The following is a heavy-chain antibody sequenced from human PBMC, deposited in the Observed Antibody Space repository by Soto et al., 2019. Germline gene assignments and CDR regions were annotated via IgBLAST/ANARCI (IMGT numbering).Heavy chain of an antibody. J-gene: IGHJ5*02. Sequence: ASVKVSCKASGYTFTSYAMHWVRQAPGQRLEWMGWINAGNGNTKYSQKFQGRVTITRDTSASTAYMELSSLRSEDTAVYYCAKGDSDFWSGYSRTGFAPWGQGTLVTVS. CDR2: INAGNGNT. V-gene: IGHV1-3*01. CDR3: AKGDSDFWSGYSRTGFAP. D-gene: IGHD3-3*01. CDR1: GYTFTSYA.